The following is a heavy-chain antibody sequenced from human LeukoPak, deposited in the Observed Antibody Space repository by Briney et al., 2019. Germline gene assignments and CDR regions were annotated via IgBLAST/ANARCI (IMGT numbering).Heavy chain of an antibody. CDR1: GGTFSSYA. D-gene: IGHD3-22*01. CDR3: ARTGGYYYDSSGYPTVYYFDY. V-gene: IGHV1-69*13. Sequence: SVKVSCKASGGTFSSYAISWVRQAPGQGLEWMGGIIPIFGTANYAQKFQGRVTITADESTSTAYMELSSLRSEDTAVYYCARTGGYYYDSSGYPTVYYFDYWGQGTLVTVSS. J-gene: IGHJ4*02. CDR2: IIPIFGTA.